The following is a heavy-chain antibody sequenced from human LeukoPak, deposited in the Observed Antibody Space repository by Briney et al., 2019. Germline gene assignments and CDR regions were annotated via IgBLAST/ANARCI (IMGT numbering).Heavy chain of an antibody. D-gene: IGHD2-8*01. J-gene: IGHJ6*02. Sequence: PSETLSLTCTVSGGSISSYYWSWIRQPPGKGLEWIGYIYYSGSTNYNPSLKSRVTISVDTSKNQFSLKLSSVTAADTAVYYCARDKGVGNYYYYGMDVWGQGTTVTVSS. CDR3: ARDKGVGNYYYYGMDV. V-gene: IGHV4-59*01. CDR1: GGSISSYY. CDR2: IYYSGST.